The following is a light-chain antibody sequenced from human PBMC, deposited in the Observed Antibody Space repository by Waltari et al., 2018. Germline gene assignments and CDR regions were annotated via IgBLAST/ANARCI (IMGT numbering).Light chain of an antibody. CDR1: SSDAGGYNY. CDR3: SSYTSSSTNVV. CDR2: DVS. V-gene: IGLV2-14*01. J-gene: IGLJ2*01. Sequence: QSALTQPASVSGSPGQSITISCSATSSDAGGYNYVSWYQQHPGKAPKPIIYDVSNRPSGVSNRFSGSKSGNTASLTISGLQAEDEADYYCSSYTSSSTNVVFGGGTKLTVL.